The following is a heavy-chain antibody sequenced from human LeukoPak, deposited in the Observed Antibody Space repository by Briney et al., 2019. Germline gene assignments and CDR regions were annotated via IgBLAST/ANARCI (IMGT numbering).Heavy chain of an antibody. CDR3: AKVDRYCGGDCYLRPDY. CDR1: GYTFTSYY. J-gene: IGHJ4*02. Sequence: ASVKVSCKASGYTFTSYYMHWVRQAPGQGLEWMGIINPSGGSTSYAQKFQGRVTMTRDTSTSTVYMELSSLRSEDTAVYYCAKVDRYCGGDCYLRPDYWGQGTLVTVSS. D-gene: IGHD2-21*02. V-gene: IGHV1-46*01. CDR2: INPSGGST.